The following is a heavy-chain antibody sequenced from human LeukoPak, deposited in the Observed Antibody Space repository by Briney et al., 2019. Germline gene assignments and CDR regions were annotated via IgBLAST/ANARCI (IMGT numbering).Heavy chain of an antibody. D-gene: IGHD4-17*01. CDR3: ASGDYRGQGY. CDR2: IYTSGST. CDR1: GGSISTYY. Sequence: SETLSLTCTVSGGSISTYYWTWLRQPSVKGLEWIGRIYTSGSTNYNPSLKSRVTMSVDTSKNQFSLKLSSVTAADTAAYYCASGDYRGQGYWGQGTLVTVSS. J-gene: IGHJ4*02. V-gene: IGHV4-4*07.